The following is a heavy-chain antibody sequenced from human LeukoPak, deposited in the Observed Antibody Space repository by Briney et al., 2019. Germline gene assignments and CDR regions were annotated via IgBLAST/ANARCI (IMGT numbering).Heavy chain of an antibody. CDR1: GFTFSSYW. J-gene: IGHJ4*02. Sequence: PGGSLRLSCAASGFTFSSYWMNWVRQAPGKGLVWVSRINSDGSSTSYADSVKGRFTISRDHAKNTLYLQMNSLRAEDTAVYYCARVRTSGWSYFDYWGQGTLVTVSS. CDR3: ARVRTSGWSYFDY. CDR2: INSDGSST. D-gene: IGHD6-19*01. V-gene: IGHV3-74*01.